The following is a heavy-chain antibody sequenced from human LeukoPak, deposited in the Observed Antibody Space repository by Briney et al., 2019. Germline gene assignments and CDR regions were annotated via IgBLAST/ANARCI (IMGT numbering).Heavy chain of an antibody. J-gene: IGHJ4*02. CDR1: GYTFTSYY. V-gene: IGHV1-46*01. Sequence: ASVTVSFTASGYTFTSYYMHWVRQAPGQGLEWMGIINPSGGSTSYAQKFQGRVTMTRDTSTSTVYMELSSLRSEDTAVYYCARVIYSSSHEPEADYWGQGTLVTVSS. D-gene: IGHD6-6*01. CDR3: ARVIYSSSHEPEADY. CDR2: INPSGGST.